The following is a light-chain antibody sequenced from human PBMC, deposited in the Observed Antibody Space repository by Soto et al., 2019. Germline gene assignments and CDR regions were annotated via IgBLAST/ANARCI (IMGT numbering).Light chain of an antibody. CDR3: CSYAGSGNYWI. Sequence: QSVLTQPPSVSGAPGQSVTISCTGTSSNIGAGYDIHWYQQPPGTAPKLVIYNNHNRPSGVPDRFSGSKSGNTASLTISGLQAEDEGDYYCCSYAGSGNYWIFGGGTQLTVL. CDR2: NNH. J-gene: IGLJ3*02. CDR1: SSNIGAGYD. V-gene: IGLV1-40*01.